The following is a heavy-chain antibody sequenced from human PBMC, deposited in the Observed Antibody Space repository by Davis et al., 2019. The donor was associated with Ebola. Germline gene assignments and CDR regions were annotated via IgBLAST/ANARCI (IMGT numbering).Heavy chain of an antibody. CDR1: GYTFIYYY. CDR3: ARGPAANAPLDY. J-gene: IGHJ4*02. CDR2: INPKSGAT. V-gene: IGHV1-2*02. D-gene: IGHD2-2*01. Sequence: ALVKVSCKAFGYTFIYYYINWVRQTPGQGLEWMGRINPKSGATTYAQRFQGRVTMTRDTSSGTAYMDLGSLKSDDTAVYYCARGPAANAPLDYWGQGTLVTVSS.